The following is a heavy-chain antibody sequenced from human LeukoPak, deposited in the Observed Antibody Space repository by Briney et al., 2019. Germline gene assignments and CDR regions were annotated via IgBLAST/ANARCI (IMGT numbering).Heavy chain of an antibody. CDR3: ARDGAYDDASGYRADF. V-gene: IGHV3-11*01. D-gene: IGHD3-22*01. CDR2: ISHRGSSV. Sequence: GGSLRLSCTASGFRFSDYYMNWFRQTPGKGPEWLLYISHRGSSVQYADSVRGRFTVSRDNHKNTLYLEMTSLRVEDTAVYYCARDGAYDDASGYRADFWGQGTLVTVSS. J-gene: IGHJ1*01. CDR1: GFRFSDYY.